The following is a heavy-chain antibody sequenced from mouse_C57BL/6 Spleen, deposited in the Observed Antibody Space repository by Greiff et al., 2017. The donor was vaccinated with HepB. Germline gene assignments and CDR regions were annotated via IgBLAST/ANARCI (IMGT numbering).Heavy chain of an antibody. D-gene: IGHD1-1*01. J-gene: IGHJ1*03. Sequence: EVKLQESGPGLVKPSQSLSLTCSVTGYSITSGYYWNWIRQFPGNKLEWMGYISYDGSNNYNPSLKNRISITRDTSKNQFFLKLNSVTTEDTATYYCARVLYGTQRDWYFDVWGTGTTVTVSS. CDR2: ISYDGSN. CDR1: GYSITSGYY. CDR3: ARVLYGTQRDWYFDV. V-gene: IGHV3-6*01.